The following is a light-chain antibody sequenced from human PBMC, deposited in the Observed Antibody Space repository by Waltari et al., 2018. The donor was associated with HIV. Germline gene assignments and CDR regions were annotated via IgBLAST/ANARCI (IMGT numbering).Light chain of an antibody. J-gene: IGLJ3*02. CDR1: SSNIGAGYD. Sequence: QSVLTQPPSVSGAPGQRVTISCTGSSSNIGAGYDVHWYQQFPGSAPKLLITGNVNRPSGVPDRFADSKYGTSASLAITGLQAEDEADYYCQSYDSSLSGSVFGGGTKLTVL. CDR3: QSYDSSLSGSV. V-gene: IGLV1-40*01. CDR2: GNV.